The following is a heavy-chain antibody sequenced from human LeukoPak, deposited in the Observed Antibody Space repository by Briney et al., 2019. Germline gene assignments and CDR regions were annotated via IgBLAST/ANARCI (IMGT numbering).Heavy chain of an antibody. CDR1: GVTLSNYG. Sequence: GGSLRLSCAVSGVTLSNYGMSWVRQAPGKGLEWVSSISSSSSYIYYADSVKGRFTISRDNAKNSLYLQMNSLRAEDTAVYYCARARPLEDIVVVPAASIDYWGQGTLVTVSS. V-gene: IGHV3-21*01. CDR3: ARARPLEDIVVVPAASIDY. CDR2: ISSSSSYI. J-gene: IGHJ4*02. D-gene: IGHD2-2*01.